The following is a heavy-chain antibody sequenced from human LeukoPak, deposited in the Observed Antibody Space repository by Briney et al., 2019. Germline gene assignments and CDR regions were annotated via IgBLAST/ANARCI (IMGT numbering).Heavy chain of an antibody. J-gene: IGHJ6*03. D-gene: IGHD6-6*01. CDR3: ARAGDSSSSGRYYYYYYMDV. CDR2: INPNSSGT. V-gene: IGHV1-2*02. CDR1: GYTFTGYY. Sequence: ASVKVSCKAPGYTFTGYYMHWVRQAPGQGLEWMGWINPNSSGTNYAQKFQGRVTMTRDTSISTAYMELSRLRSDDTAVYYCARAGDSSSSGRYYYYYYMDVWGKGTTVTVSS.